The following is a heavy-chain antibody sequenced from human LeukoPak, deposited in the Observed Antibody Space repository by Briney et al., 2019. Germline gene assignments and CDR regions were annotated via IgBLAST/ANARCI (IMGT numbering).Heavy chain of an antibody. V-gene: IGHV4-4*07. CDR2: IYTSGST. Sequence: SETLSLTCTVSGRSISSYYWSWIRQPAGKGLEWIGRIYTSGSTNYNPSLKSRVTISVDKSKNQFSLKLSSVTAADTAVYYCARGSSSIYFDYWGQGTLVTVSS. J-gene: IGHJ4*02. D-gene: IGHD6-13*01. CDR3: ARGSSSIYFDY. CDR1: GRSISSYY.